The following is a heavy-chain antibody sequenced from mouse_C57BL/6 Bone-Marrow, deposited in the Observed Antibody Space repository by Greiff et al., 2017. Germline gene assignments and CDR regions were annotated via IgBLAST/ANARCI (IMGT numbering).Heavy chain of an antibody. J-gene: IGHJ3*01. Sequence: EVKLQQSGAELVRPGASVKLSCTASGFNIKDDYMHWVKQRPEQGLEWIGWIDPENGDTEYASKFQGKATITADTSSNTAYLQLSSLTSEDTAVYYCTRQLRLPSFAYWGQGTLVTVSA. D-gene: IGHD3-2*02. CDR1: GFNIKDDY. CDR3: TRQLRLPSFAY. CDR2: IDPENGDT. V-gene: IGHV14-4*01.